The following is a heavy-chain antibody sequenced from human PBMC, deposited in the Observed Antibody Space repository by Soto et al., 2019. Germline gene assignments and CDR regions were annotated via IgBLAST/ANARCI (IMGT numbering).Heavy chain of an antibody. CDR2: IKQDGSEK. D-gene: IGHD3-3*01. J-gene: IGHJ5*02. CDR1: GFTFSSYW. Sequence: PGGSLRLSCAASGFTFSSYWMRWVRPAPGKGLEWVANIKQDGSEKYYVDSVKGRFTISRDNAKNSLYLQMNSLRAEDTAVYYCARGAYYDFWRGYYTPANWFDPWGQGTLVTVSS. V-gene: IGHV3-7*03. CDR3: ARGAYYDFWRGYYTPANWFDP.